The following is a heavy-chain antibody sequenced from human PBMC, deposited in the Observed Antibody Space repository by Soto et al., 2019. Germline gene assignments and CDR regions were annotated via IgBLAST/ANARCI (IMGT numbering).Heavy chain of an antibody. D-gene: IGHD1-7*01. CDR2: ISSSSSTI. Sequence: GSLRLSCAASGFTFSSYSMNWVRQAPGKGLEWVSYISSSSSTIYYADSVKGRFTISRDNAKNSLYLQMNSLRDEDTAVYYCARDNWNYSHYYYYGMDVWGQGTTVTVSS. V-gene: IGHV3-48*02. J-gene: IGHJ6*02. CDR1: GFTFSSYS. CDR3: ARDNWNYSHYYYYGMDV.